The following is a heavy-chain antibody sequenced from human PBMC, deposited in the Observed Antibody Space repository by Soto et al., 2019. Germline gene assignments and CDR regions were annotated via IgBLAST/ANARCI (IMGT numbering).Heavy chain of an antibody. V-gene: IGHV1-18*01. CDR3: ARGTTRTDYDSIDY. CDR1: GYTFTSYG. J-gene: IGHJ4*02. D-gene: IGHD3-22*01. CDR2: ISAYNGNT. Sequence: GASVKVSCKASGYTFTSYGISWVRQAPGQGLEWMGWISAYNGNTNYAQKLQGRVTMTTDTSTSTAYMELSSLRSEDTAVYYCARGTTRTDYDSIDYWGQGTLVTVSS.